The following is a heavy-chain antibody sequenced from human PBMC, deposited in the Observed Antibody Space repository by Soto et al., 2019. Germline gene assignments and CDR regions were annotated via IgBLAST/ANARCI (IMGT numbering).Heavy chain of an antibody. J-gene: IGHJ4*02. D-gene: IGHD2-21*02. CDR1: GDSISRGGYY. V-gene: IGHV4-30-2*01. Sequence: PSETLSLTCTVSGDSISRGGYYWSWIRQPPGKGLEWIGYIYHSGSTYYNPSLKSRVTISVDRSKNQFSLKLSSVTAADTAVYYCARGSPVATDYWGQGTLVTVSS. CDR3: ARGSPVATDY. CDR2: IYHSGST.